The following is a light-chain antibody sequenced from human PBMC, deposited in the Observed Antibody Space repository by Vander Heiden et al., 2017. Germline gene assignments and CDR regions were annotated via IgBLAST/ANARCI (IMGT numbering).Light chain of an antibody. V-gene: IGLV2-14*01. Sequence: QTALTQPASVAGSPVQSTTISCTGSICDIGSYHYVTWYQQHPGKAPKVIIYDVNHRPSGISNRFSGSRSGNTASLTISGLQAEADYYCCSYTSRSTLYVFGTGTKVTVL. CDR1: ICDIGSYHY. CDR2: DVN. J-gene: IGLJ1*01. CDR3: CSYTSRSTLYV.